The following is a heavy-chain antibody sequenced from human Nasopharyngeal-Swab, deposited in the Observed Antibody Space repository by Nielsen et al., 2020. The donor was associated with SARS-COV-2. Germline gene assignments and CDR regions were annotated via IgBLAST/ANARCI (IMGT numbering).Heavy chain of an antibody. CDR3: ATLKEYNDFWSGHMDGMDV. J-gene: IGHJ6*02. V-gene: IGHV4-34*01. Sequence: SETLSLTCTVSGGSISSYYWSWIRQPPGKGLEWIGEINHSGSTKHNPSLKSRVTISVDTSKNQFSLKLSSVTAADTAVYYCATLKEYNDFWSGHMDGMDVWGQGTTVTVAS. CDR1: GGSISSYY. CDR2: INHSGST. D-gene: IGHD3-3*01.